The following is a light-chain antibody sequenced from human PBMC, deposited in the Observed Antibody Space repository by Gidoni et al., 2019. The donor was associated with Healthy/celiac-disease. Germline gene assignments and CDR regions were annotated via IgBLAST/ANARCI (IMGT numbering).Light chain of an antibody. CDR1: QGISSY. CDR3: QPLNSIFT. Sequence: TQLTQSPSSLSASIGDRVTITSRASQGISSYLAWYQQTPGKARKLLIYAASTLQSGVPSTLRGSGAGKELTITIRRLQPEDFATYYCQPLNSIFTFGPGTKVDIK. CDR2: AAS. J-gene: IGKJ3*01. V-gene: IGKV1-9*01.